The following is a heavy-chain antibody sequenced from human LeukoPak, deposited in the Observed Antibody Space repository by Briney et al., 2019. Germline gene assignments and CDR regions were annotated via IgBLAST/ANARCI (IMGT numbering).Heavy chain of an antibody. CDR3: ARGLQYQLLKALGHYYMDV. J-gene: IGHJ6*03. Sequence: SVKVSCEASGGTFSSHAIAWVRQAPGQGPEWMGGIIPISGTANYAQKFQGRVTITTDESTSTADLELSSLASDDTAVYYCARGLQYQLLKALGHYYMDVWAEGTTVTVSS. V-gene: IGHV1-69*05. CDR1: GGTFSSHA. CDR2: IIPISGTA. D-gene: IGHD2-2*01.